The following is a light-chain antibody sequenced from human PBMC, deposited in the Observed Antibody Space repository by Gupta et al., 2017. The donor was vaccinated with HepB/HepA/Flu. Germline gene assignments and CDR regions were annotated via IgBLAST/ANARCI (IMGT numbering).Light chain of an antibody. J-gene: IGKJ3*01. V-gene: IGKV2-28*01. CDR1: QSLLHSNGYNY. CDR2: LGS. Sequence: DLVMTQSPLSLPVTPGEPASISCRSSQSLLHSNGYNYLDWYLQKPGQSPQLLIYLGSNRASGVPDRFRGSGSGTDCTLKISRVEAEDVGVYYCMQALQTPPFTFGPGTKVDIK. CDR3: MQALQTPPFT.